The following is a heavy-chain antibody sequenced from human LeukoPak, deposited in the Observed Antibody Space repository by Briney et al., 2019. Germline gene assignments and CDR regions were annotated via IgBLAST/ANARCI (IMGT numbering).Heavy chain of an antibody. CDR3: AASDGSFDY. D-gene: IGHD5-24*01. V-gene: IGHV3-21*01. J-gene: IGHJ4*02. Sequence: GGPLRLSCVTSGFTISNYNMNWVRQAPGKGLEWVSSISSSSTYIYYADSMKGRFTISRDNAKNSLFLQMNSLSAEDTAVYYCAASDGSFDYWGQGTLVTVSS. CDR2: ISSSSTYI. CDR1: GFTISNYN.